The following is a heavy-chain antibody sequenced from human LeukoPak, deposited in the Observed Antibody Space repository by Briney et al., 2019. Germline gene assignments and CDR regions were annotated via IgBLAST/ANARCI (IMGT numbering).Heavy chain of an antibody. D-gene: IGHD3-10*01. J-gene: IGHJ6*02. CDR1: GGSVSSGSYY. V-gene: IGHV4-61*01. Sequence: SETLSLTCTVSGGSVSSGSYYWSWIRQPPGKGLEWIGYIYYSGSTTNYNPSLESRVTISIDTSKNQLSLKLSSVTAADTAVYYCARDVYYASGGYGMDVWGQGTTVTVSS. CDR2: IYYSGSTT. CDR3: ARDVYYASGGYGMDV.